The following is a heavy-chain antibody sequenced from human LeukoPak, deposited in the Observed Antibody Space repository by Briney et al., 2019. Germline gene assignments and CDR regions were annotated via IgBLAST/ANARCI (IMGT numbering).Heavy chain of an antibody. CDR3: ASGYSYGEDFDY. Sequence: SVKVSCKASGGTFSSYAISWVRQAPGQGLERMGGIIPIFGTANYAQKFQGRVTITADESTSTAYMELSSLRSEDTAVYYCASGYSYGEDFDYWGQGTLVTVSS. CDR1: GGTFSSYA. V-gene: IGHV1-69*01. CDR2: IIPIFGTA. D-gene: IGHD5-18*01. J-gene: IGHJ4*02.